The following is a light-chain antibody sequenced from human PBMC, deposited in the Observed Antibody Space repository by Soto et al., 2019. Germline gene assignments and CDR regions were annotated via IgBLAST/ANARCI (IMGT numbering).Light chain of an antibody. J-gene: IGKJ5*01. CDR3: QQYNSWPPIT. V-gene: IGKV3-15*01. Sequence: EIVMTQSPATLSVSPGERATLSCRASQNINSNLAWYQQKPGQAPRLLIYDASTRATGIPDRFSGGGSGTEFTLTISSLQSEDFVVYYCQQYNSWPPITFGQGTRLEIK. CDR2: DAS. CDR1: QNINSN.